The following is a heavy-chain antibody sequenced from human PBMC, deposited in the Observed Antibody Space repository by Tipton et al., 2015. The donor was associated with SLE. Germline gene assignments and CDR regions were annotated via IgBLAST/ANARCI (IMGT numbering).Heavy chain of an antibody. Sequence: TLSLTCTVSGGSISTSSYYWGWIRQPPGKGLEWIGNIYYSWSTYYNPSLKSRVTISVDTSKNQFSLKLSSVTAADTAVYYCARRPWGDYYMDYWGQGTLVTVSS. V-gene: IGHV4-39*01. J-gene: IGHJ4*02. CDR1: GGSISTSSYY. CDR3: ARRPWGDYYMDY. D-gene: IGHD3-16*01. CDR2: IYYSWST.